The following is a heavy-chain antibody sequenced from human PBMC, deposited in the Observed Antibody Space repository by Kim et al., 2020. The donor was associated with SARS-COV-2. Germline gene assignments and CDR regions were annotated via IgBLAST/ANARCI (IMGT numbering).Heavy chain of an antibody. CDR2: IYPGDSDT. Sequence: GESLKISCKGSGYSFTSYWIGWVRQMPGKGLEWMGIIYPGDSDTRYSPSFQGQVTISADKSISTAYLQWSSLKASDTAMYYCARQTFCGGSCYGAYGMDVWGQGTTVTVSS. CDR1: GYSFTSYW. D-gene: IGHD2-15*01. J-gene: IGHJ6*02. V-gene: IGHV5-51*01. CDR3: ARQTFCGGSCYGAYGMDV.